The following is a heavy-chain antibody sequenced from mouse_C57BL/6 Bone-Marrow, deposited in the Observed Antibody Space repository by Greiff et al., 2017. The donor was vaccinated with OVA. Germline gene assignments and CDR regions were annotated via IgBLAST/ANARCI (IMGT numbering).Heavy chain of an antibody. CDR3: AREGWDGGYFDV. D-gene: IGHD3-3*01. Sequence: VQLQQSGPELVKPGASVKISCKASGYTFTDYYMNWVKQSHGKSLEWIGDINPNNGGTSYNQKFKGKATLTVDTSSSTAYMELRSLTSEDSAVYYCAREGWDGGYFDVWGTGTTVTVSS. J-gene: IGHJ1*03. CDR1: GYTFTDYY. CDR2: INPNNGGT. V-gene: IGHV1-26*01.